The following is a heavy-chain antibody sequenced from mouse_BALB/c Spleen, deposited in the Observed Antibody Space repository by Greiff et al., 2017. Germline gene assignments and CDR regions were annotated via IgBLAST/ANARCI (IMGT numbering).Heavy chain of an antibody. Sequence: QVQLQQSGAELMKPGASVKISCKATGYTFSSYWIEWVKQRPGHGLEWIGEILPGSGSTNYNEKFKGKATFTADTSSNTAYMQLSSLTSEDSAVYYCARSASLLRLHDAMDYWGQGTSVTVSS. CDR1: GYTFSSYW. CDR2: ILPGSGST. J-gene: IGHJ4*01. CDR3: ARSASLLRLHDAMDY. V-gene: IGHV1-9*01. D-gene: IGHD1-2*01.